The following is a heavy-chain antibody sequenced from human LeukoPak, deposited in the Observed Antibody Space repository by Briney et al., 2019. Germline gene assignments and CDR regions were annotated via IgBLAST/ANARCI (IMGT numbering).Heavy chain of an antibody. V-gene: IGHV3-23*01. J-gene: IGHJ4*02. CDR1: GFTSSSYA. CDR2: ISGSGGST. Sequence: PGGSLRLSCAASGFTSSSYAMSWVRQAPGKGLEWVSAISGSGGSTYYADSVKGRFTISRDNSKNTLYLQMNSLRAEDTAVYYCAKIDSSGYYPTDYWGQGTLVTVSS. D-gene: IGHD3-22*01. CDR3: AKIDSSGYYPTDY.